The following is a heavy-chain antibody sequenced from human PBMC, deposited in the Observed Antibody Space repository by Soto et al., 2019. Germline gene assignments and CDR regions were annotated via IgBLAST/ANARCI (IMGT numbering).Heavy chain of an antibody. CDR1: GLSFSDVK. V-gene: IGHV3-15*01. CDR3: ATDYGWAFQI. CDR2: IQTKTGGGTA. J-gene: IGHJ3*02. D-gene: IGHD4-17*01. Sequence: EVQLVASGGVLVKPGESLRLSCAGSGLSFSDVKMTCVRQLPGKGLEWVGRIQTKTGGGTADYPAAVRGRFTISRDDSKNTLYLQLNSLKTEDTAVYYCATDYGWAFQIWGQGTTVTVSS.